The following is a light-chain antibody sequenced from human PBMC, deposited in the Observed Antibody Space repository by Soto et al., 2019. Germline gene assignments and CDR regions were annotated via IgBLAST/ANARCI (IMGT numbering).Light chain of an antibody. V-gene: IGKV1-5*03. CDR1: QMTSSY. J-gene: IGKJ1*01. Sequence: DIQMTQSPSTLSASGGYIVTITCRPRQMTSSYLAWYQQKPRKAPKLLIYQASSLENGVPSRLRGRGSGTEFSLTISSLQTDDSATYYCQHYTSYSEAFGQGT. CDR3: QHYTSYSEA. CDR2: QAS.